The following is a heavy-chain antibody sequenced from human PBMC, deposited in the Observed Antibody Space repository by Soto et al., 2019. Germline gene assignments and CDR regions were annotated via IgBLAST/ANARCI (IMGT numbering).Heavy chain of an antibody. CDR3: EKVGPITMVRGVSEDY. Sequence: EVQLLESGGGLVQPGGSLRLSCAASGFTFSSYAMSWVRQAPGKGLEWVSAISGSGGSTYYADSVKGRFTISRDNSKNRLYLQMNSLRAEDTAVYYCEKVGPITMVRGVSEDYWGQGTLVTVSS. CDR1: GFTFSSYA. D-gene: IGHD3-10*01. J-gene: IGHJ4*02. CDR2: ISGSGGST. V-gene: IGHV3-23*01.